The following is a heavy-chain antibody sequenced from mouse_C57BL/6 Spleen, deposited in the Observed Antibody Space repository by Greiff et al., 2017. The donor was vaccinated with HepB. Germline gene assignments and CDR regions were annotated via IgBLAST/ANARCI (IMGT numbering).Heavy chain of an antibody. D-gene: IGHD2-2*01. CDR3: ANRGYYGYHYAMDY. CDR1: GYTFTSYW. CDR2: IAPSDSYT. Sequence: VQLQQPGAELVKPGASVKLSCKASGYTFTSYWMQWVQQRPGQGLEWIGEIAPSDSYTNYNQKFKGKATLTVDTSSSTAYMQLSSLTSEDSAVYYCANRGYYGYHYAMDYWGQGTSVTVSS. J-gene: IGHJ4*01. V-gene: IGHV1-50*01.